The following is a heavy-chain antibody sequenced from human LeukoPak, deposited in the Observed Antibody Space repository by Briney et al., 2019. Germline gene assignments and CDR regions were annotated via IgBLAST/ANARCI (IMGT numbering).Heavy chain of an antibody. CDR1: GYTFTSYG. D-gene: IGHD2-2*01. V-gene: IGHV1-18*01. CDR3: ASGVLLGYCSSTSCYDAFDI. J-gene: IGHJ3*02. Sequence: ASAKVSCKASGYTFTSYGISWVRQAPGQGLEWMGWISAYNGNTNYAQKLQGRVTMTTDTSTSTAYMELRSLRSDDTAVYYCASGVLLGYCSSTSCYDAFDIWGQGTMVTVSS. CDR2: ISAYNGNT.